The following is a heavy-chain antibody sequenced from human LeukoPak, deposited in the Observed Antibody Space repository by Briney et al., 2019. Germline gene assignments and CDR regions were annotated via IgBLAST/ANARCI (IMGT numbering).Heavy chain of an antibody. J-gene: IGHJ5*02. V-gene: IGHV4-34*01. CDR1: GGSFSGYY. CDR3: ARAGFIGARGFDL. CDR2: MNHSGSS. D-gene: IGHD3-10*01. Sequence: SETLSLTCAVYGGSFSGYYWSWIRQTPGKGLEWIGEMNHSGSSNYNPSLKSRVTISVDTSKNQFSLKLSSVTPADTPVYYCARAGFIGARGFDLGGEVTLVTVSS.